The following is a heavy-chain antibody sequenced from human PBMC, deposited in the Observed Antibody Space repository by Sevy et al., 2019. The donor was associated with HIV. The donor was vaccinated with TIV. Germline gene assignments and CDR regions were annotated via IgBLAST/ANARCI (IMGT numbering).Heavy chain of an antibody. CDR2: IYYSGST. V-gene: IGHV4-39*01. J-gene: IGHJ4*02. Sequence: SESLSLTCTVSGGSISSSSYYWGWIRQPPGKGLEWIGSIYYSGSTYYNPSLKSRVTISVDTSKNQFSLKLSSVTASDTAVYYCARPHSGTAYCFDYWGQGTLVTVSS. CDR1: GGSISSSSYY. CDR3: ARPHSGTAYCFDY. D-gene: IGHD1-7*01.